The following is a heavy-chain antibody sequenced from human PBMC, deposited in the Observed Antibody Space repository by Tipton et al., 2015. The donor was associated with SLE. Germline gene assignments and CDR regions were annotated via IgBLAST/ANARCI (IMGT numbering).Heavy chain of an antibody. D-gene: IGHD3-10*01. Sequence: SLRLSCAASGFTFSSYSMNWVRQAPGKGLEWVSSISSSSSYIYYADSVKGRFTISRDNAKNSLYLQMNSLRAEDTAVYYCARDSAYYYGSPVYWGQGTLVTVPS. J-gene: IGHJ4*02. CDR1: GFTFSSYS. CDR3: ARDSAYYYGSPVY. V-gene: IGHV3-21*03. CDR2: ISSSSSYI.